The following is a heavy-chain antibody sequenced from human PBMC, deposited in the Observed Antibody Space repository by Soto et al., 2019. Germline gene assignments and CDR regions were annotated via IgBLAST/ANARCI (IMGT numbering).Heavy chain of an antibody. V-gene: IGHV4-39*01. CDR2: IYYSGSN. J-gene: IGHJ6*02. Sequence: SETLSLTCTVSGGSISSSSYYWGWIRQPPGKGLEWIGSIYYSGSNYYNPSLKSRVTISVDTSKNQFSLKLSSVTAADTAVYYCARLGIAGEYYYYYGMDVWGQGTTVTVSS. CDR1: GGSISSSSYY. CDR3: ARLGIAGEYYYYYGMDV. D-gene: IGHD6-13*01.